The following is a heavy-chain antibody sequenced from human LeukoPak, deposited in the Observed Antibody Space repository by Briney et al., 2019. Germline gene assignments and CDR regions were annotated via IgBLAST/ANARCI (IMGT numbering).Heavy chain of an antibody. CDR1: GYSFTSYW. D-gene: IGHD2-2*02. V-gene: IGHV5-51*01. J-gene: IGHJ6*03. Sequence: EESLKISCKGSGYSFTSYWIGWVRQMPGKGLEWMGIIYPGDSDTRYSPSFQGQVTISADKSISTAYLQWSSLKASDTAMYYCARHVTGYCSSTSCYNYYYYMDVWGKGTTVTVSS. CDR3: ARHVTGYCSSTSCYNYYYYMDV. CDR2: IYPGDSDT.